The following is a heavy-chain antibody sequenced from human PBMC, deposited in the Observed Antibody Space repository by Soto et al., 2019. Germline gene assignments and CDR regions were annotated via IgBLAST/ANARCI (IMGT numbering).Heavy chain of an antibody. CDR1: GYTFSSYA. CDR2: INAGNGNT. V-gene: IGHV1-3*01. J-gene: IGHJ4*02. D-gene: IGHD5-18*01. Sequence: ASVKVSCKASGYTFSSYAMHWVRQAPGQRLEWMGWINAGNGNTKYSQKFQGRVTITRDTSASTAYMELSSLRSEDTAVYYCARGLNGYLHYFDYWGQGTPVTVSS. CDR3: ARGLNGYLHYFDY.